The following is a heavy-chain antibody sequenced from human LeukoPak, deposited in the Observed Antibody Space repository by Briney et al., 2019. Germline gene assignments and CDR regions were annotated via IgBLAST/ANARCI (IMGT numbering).Heavy chain of an antibody. Sequence: GGSLRLSCETSGFTFRGYWMTWVRQPPGRGLEWVATIKEDGSEKYYVDSVKGRFTISRDDAENSLYLQMSCLRAEDTAVYYCATFPAAESWGQGTLVTVSS. D-gene: IGHD2-2*01. V-gene: IGHV3-7*01. CDR3: ATFPAAES. CDR1: GFTFRGYW. J-gene: IGHJ5*02. CDR2: IKEDGSEK.